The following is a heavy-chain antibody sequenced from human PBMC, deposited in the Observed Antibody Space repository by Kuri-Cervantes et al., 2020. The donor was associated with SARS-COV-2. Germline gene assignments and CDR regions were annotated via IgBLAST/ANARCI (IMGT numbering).Heavy chain of an antibody. Sequence: SVKVSCKASGGTFSSYAISWVRQAPGQGLEWMGRIIPIFGTANYAQKFQGRVTITADESTSTAYMELSSLRSEDTAVYYCASPAGTHPQYAFEIWGQGTMVTVSS. CDR2: IIPIFGTA. J-gene: IGHJ3*02. D-gene: IGHD1-14*01. CDR1: GGTFSSYA. V-gene: IGHV1-69*13. CDR3: ASPAGTHPQYAFEI.